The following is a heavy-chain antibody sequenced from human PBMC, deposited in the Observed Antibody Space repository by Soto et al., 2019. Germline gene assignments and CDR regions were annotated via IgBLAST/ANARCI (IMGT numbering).Heavy chain of an antibody. J-gene: IGHJ6*03. CDR3: AKDPLRFGELLYYCYMDV. Sequence: SLILSCASARFPFSSYGLHWVGRAPGKGLEWVAVISYDGSNKYYADSVKGRFTISRDNSKNTLYLQMNSLRAEDTAVYYCAKDPLRFGELLYYCYMDVWGKGT. D-gene: IGHD3-10*01. CDR1: RFPFSSYG. V-gene: IGHV3-30*18. CDR2: ISYDGSNK.